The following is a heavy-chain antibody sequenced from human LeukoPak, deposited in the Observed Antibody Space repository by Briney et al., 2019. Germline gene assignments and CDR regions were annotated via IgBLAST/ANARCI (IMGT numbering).Heavy chain of an antibody. CDR1: GGSISSGGYY. D-gene: IGHD6-6*01. CDR3: ARRRSSSARYAFDI. CDR2: IYHSGST. Sequence: SQTLSLTCTVSGGSISSGGYYWSWIRQPPGKGLEWIGYIYHSGSTYYNPSLKSRVTISVDTSKNQFSLKLSSVTAADTAVYYCARRRSSSARYAFDIWGQGTMVTVSS. J-gene: IGHJ3*02. V-gene: IGHV4-30-2*03.